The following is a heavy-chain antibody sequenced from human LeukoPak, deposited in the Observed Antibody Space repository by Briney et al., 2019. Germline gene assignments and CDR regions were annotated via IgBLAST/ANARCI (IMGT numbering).Heavy chain of an antibody. CDR3: ARAYNDYGDLDAFDI. D-gene: IGHD4-17*01. V-gene: IGHV3-7*03. CDR1: GFTFSSYW. J-gene: IGHJ3*02. CDR2: IKQDGSEK. Sequence: GGSLRLSCAASGFTFSSYWMSWVRQAPGKGLEWVANIKQDGSEKYYVDSVKGRFTISRDNAKNSLYLQMNSLGAEDTAVYYCARAYNDYGDLDAFDIWGQGTMVTVSS.